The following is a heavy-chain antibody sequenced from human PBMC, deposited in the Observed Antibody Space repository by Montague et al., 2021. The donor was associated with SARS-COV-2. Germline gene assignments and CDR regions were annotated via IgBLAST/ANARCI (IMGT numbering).Heavy chain of an antibody. CDR3: ARELLYSSTREEVWFDT. D-gene: IGHD6-13*01. V-gene: IGHV4-39*07. CDR2: IHYSGST. CDR1: GGSISRSEDN. J-gene: IGHJ5*02. Sequence: SETLSLTCTVSGGSISRSEDNWAWIRQPPGKGLEWIATIHYSGSTYYNPSLKSRVSMSVDTSKNQFSLKLKSVTAADTAIYYCARELLYSSTREEVWFDTWGQGDLVSVSS.